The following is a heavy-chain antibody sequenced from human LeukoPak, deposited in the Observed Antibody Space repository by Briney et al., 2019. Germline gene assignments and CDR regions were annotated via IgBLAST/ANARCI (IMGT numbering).Heavy chain of an antibody. CDR3: ARGDTVTGTVDY. D-gene: IGHD6-19*01. J-gene: IGHJ4*02. CDR2: IYTSGTT. CDR1: GGSISSYY. Sequence: PSETLSLTCTVSGGSISSYYWSWVRQPAGKALEWIGRIYTSGTTSYNPSLKSRVTISVDTSKNHFSLKLTSVTAADTAVYYCARGDTVTGTVDYWGQGALVTVSS. V-gene: IGHV4-4*07.